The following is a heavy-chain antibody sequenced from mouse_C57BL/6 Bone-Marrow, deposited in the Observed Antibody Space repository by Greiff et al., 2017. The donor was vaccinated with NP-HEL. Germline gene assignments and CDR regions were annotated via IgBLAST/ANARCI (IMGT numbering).Heavy chain of an antibody. CDR2: IDPNSGGT. V-gene: IGHV1-72*01. CDR1: GYTFTSYL. J-gene: IGHJ2*01. CDR3: ARYYYGSSSFDY. Sequence: QVQLKQPGAELVKPGASVKLSCKASGYTFTSYLMHWVKQRPGRGLEWIGRIDPNSGGTKYNEKFKSKATLTVDKPSSTTYMQLNSLTSEDSAVYYYARYYYGSSSFDYGGQGTTLTVSS. D-gene: IGHD1-1*01.